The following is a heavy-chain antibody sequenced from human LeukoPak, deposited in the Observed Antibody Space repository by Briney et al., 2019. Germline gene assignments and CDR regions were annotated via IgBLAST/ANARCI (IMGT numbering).Heavy chain of an antibody. V-gene: IGHV4-39*07. CDR3: ATEYCASSSCRFDS. Sequence: SETLSLTCTVSGGSISSSSYYWGWIRQPPGKGLEWIGSIYYSGSTYYNPSLKSRVTISVDTSKNQFSLKLSSVTAADTAIYYCATEYCASSSCRFDSWGQGTLVTVSS. J-gene: IGHJ4*02. CDR2: IYYSGST. D-gene: IGHD2-2*01. CDR1: GGSISSSSYY.